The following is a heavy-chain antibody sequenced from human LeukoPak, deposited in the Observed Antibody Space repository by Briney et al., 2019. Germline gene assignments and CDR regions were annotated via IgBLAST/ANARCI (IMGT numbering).Heavy chain of an antibody. CDR1: GGSFSGYY. J-gene: IGHJ4*02. Sequence: SETLSLTCAVYGGSFSGYYWSWIRQPAGKGLEWIGRIYTSGSTNYNPSLKSRVTMSVDTSKNQFSLKLSSVTAADTAVYYCARGYYDSSGYYQYLDYWGQGTLVTVSS. V-gene: IGHV4-59*10. D-gene: IGHD3-22*01. CDR3: ARGYYDSSGYYQYLDY. CDR2: IYTSGST.